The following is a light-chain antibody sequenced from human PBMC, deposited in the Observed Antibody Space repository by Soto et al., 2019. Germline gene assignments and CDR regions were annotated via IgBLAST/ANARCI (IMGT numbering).Light chain of an antibody. J-gene: IGKJ1*01. CDR1: QSVSSH. Sequence: EIGIRQSPATRSVSQGESATLSCMASQSVSSHLAWYQHKPGQAPRLLIYGASTRATGIPVRFSGSGSGTEFALTISSLQSEDFALYYCQQYNLSPWTFGQGTKV. V-gene: IGKV3-15*01. CDR2: GAS. CDR3: QQYNLSPWT.